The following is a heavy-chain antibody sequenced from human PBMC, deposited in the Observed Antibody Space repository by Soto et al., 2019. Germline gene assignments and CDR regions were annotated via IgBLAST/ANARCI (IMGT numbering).Heavy chain of an antibody. CDR1: GGTFNSYA. D-gene: IGHD4-17*01. CDR2: IIPIFGTA. Sequence: QVQLVQSGAEVKKPGSSVKVSCKASGGTFNSYAISWVRQAPGQGLEWMGGIIPIFGTANYAQKFQGRVTITADESTSTAYMELSSLRSEDTAVYYCARDSIYGDYVPDDYWGQGTLVTVSS. V-gene: IGHV1-69*01. CDR3: ARDSIYGDYVPDDY. J-gene: IGHJ4*02.